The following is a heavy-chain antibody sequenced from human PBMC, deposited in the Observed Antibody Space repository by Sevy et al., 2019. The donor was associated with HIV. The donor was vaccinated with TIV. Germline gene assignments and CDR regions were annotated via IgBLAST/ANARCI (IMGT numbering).Heavy chain of an antibody. V-gene: IGHV3-23*01. J-gene: IGHJ4*02. CDR3: AKYTDYYDSSGYYYVDY. Sequence: GGSLRLSCAASGFTFSSYAMSWVRQAPGKGLEWVSAISGSGGSTYYADSVKGRFTISRDNSKNTLYLQMNSLRAEDTAVYYCAKYTDYYDSSGYYYVDYWGQGTLVTVSS. CDR2: ISGSGGST. D-gene: IGHD3-22*01. CDR1: GFTFSSYA.